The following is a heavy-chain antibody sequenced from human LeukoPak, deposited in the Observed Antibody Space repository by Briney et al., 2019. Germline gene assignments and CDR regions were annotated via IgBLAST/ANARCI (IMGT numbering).Heavy chain of an antibody. CDR1: GGSISSSSYY. J-gene: IGHJ6*03. V-gene: IGHV4-39*01. CDR3: ATRSSGYYYKDHYYYYMDV. Sequence: SETLSLTCTVSGGSISSSSYYWGWIRQPPGKGLEWIGSIYYSGSTYYNPSLKSRVTISVDTSKNQFSLKLSSVTAADTAVYYCATRSSGYYYKDHYYYYMDVWGKGTTVTVSS. CDR2: IYYSGST. D-gene: IGHD3-22*01.